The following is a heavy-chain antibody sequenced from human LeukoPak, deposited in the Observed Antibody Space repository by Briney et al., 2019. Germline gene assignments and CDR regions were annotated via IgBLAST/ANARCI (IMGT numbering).Heavy chain of an antibody. CDR1: GFTFSTYS. CDR3: ARERMGRRAFDI. D-gene: IGHD3-10*01. Sequence: GGSLRLSCAASGFTFSTYSMNWVRQAPGEGLEWISSISSSSSYIYYADSVKGRFTISRDNAKNSLSLHMNSLRAEDTAVYYCARERMGRRAFDIWGQGTMVTVSS. V-gene: IGHV3-21*01. CDR2: ISSSSSYI. J-gene: IGHJ3*02.